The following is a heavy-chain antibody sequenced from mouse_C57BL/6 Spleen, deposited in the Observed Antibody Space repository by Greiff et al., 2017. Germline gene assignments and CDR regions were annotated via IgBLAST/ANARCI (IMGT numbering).Heavy chain of an antibody. D-gene: IGHD1-1*01. V-gene: IGHV1-55*01. J-gene: IGHJ2*01. CDR2: IYPGSGST. CDR1: GYTFTSYW. CDR3: ARFYYYGSSLPFDY. Sequence: QVQLKQSGAELVKPGASVKMSCKASGYTFTSYWITWVKQRPGQGLEWIGDIYPGSGSTNYNEKFKSKATLTVDTSSSTAYMQLSSLTSEDSAVYYCARFYYYGSSLPFDYWGQGTTLTVSS.